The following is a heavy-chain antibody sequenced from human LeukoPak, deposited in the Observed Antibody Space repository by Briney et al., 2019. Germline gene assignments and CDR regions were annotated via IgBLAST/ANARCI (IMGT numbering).Heavy chain of an antibody. CDR1: GYTFTNYW. CDR2: IYPGDSDT. CDR3: ARQDYVSGTNVPFRQ. V-gene: IGHV5-51*01. Sequence: GESLKISCKGFGYTFTNYWIGWVRQMPGKGLERMGIIYPGDSDTRYSPSFQGQVTISADKSINTAYLQWSSLKASDTAMYYCARQDYVSGTNVPFRQWGQGTLVTVSS. J-gene: IGHJ4*02. D-gene: IGHD3-10*01.